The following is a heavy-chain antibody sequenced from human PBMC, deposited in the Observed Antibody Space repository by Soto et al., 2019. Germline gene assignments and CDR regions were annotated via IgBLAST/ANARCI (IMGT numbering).Heavy chain of an antibody. CDR3: ARGSLGYCSGGSCYSSWFDP. CDR2: IIPILGIA. J-gene: IGHJ5*02. D-gene: IGHD2-15*01. V-gene: IGHV1-69*02. Sequence: QVQLVQSGAEVKKPGSSVKVSCKASGGTFSSYTVSWVRQAPGQGLEWMGRIIPILGIANYAQKFQGRVTNTADKSTSTAYMELSSLRSEDTAVYYCARGSLGYCSGGSCYSSWFDPWGQGTLVTVS. CDR1: GGTFSSYT.